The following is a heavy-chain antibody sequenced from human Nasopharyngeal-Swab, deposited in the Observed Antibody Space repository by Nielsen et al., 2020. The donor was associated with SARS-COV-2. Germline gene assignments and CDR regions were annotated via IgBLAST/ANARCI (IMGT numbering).Heavy chain of an antibody. D-gene: IGHD5-12*01. J-gene: IGHJ6*02. Sequence: GESLKISCAASGFTFSSYAMSWVRQAPGKGLELVSAISGSGGSTYYADSVKGRFTISRDNSKNTQYLQMNSMRAEDTAVYYCAEGWLRHLVYYGMDVWGQGTTVTVSS. CDR2: ISGSGGST. V-gene: IGHV3-23*01. CDR3: AEGWLRHLVYYGMDV. CDR1: GFTFSSYA.